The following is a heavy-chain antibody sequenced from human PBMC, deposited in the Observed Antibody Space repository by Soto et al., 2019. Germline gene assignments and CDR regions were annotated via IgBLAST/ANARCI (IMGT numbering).Heavy chain of an antibody. CDR3: ARDPIYYYGSGSYPYYYYGMDV. D-gene: IGHD3-10*01. J-gene: IGHJ6*02. Sequence: ASVKVSCKASGYTFTDYYMHWVRQAPGQGLEWMGWINPNSGGTNYAQKFQGWVTMTRDTSISTAYMELSRLRSDDTAVYYCARDPIYYYGSGSYPYYYYGMDVWGQGTTVTAP. V-gene: IGHV1-2*04. CDR1: GYTFTDYY. CDR2: INPNSGGT.